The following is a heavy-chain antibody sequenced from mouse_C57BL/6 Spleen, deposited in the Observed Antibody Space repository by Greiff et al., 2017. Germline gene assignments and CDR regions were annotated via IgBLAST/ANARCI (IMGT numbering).Heavy chain of an antibody. D-gene: IGHD2-4*01. J-gene: IGHJ4*01. Sequence: QVQLQQSGAELVRPGASVKLSCKASGYTFTDYYINWVKQRPGQGLEWIARIYPGSGNTYYNEKFKGKATLTAEKSSSTAYMQLSSLTSEDSAVYFCATYDYDDYYAMDYWGQGTSVTVSS. CDR1: GYTFTDYY. CDR3: ATYDYDDYYAMDY. CDR2: IYPGSGNT. V-gene: IGHV1-76*01.